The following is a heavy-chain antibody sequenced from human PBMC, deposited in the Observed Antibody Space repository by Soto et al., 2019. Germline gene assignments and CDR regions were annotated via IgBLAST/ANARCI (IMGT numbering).Heavy chain of an antibody. V-gene: IGHV3-23*01. D-gene: IGHD3-22*01. J-gene: IGHJ4*02. CDR2: ISGSGGST. Sequence: PGGSMRLSCSASGFTFSSYAMSWVRQAPGKGLEWVSAISGSGGSTYYADSVKGRFTISRDNSKNTLYLQMNSLRAEDTAVYYCAKEFKPRITMLGVVSANCDYGGQGTLV. CDR3: AKEFKPRITMLGVVSANCDY. CDR1: GFTFSSYA.